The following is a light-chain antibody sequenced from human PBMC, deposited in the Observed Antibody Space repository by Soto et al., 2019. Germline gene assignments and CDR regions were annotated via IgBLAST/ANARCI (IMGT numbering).Light chain of an antibody. J-gene: IGLJ1*01. Sequence: QSVLTQPPSASGTPGQRVVISCSGSRSNIGSHTVNWYQQLPGTAPKLLIHSDSQRPSGVPDRFSGSKSGTSASLAISGLQSEDEADYYCAAWDDSLNGLYVFGTGTKLTVL. CDR3: AAWDDSLNGLYV. V-gene: IGLV1-44*01. CDR2: SDS. CDR1: RSNIGSHT.